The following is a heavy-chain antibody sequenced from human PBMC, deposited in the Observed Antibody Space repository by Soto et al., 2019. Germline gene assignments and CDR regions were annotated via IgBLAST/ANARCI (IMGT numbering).Heavy chain of an antibody. J-gene: IGHJ4*02. V-gene: IGHV1-8*01. CDR3: ARTLYGDNVDY. D-gene: IGHD4-17*01. Sequence: QVQLVQSGAEVKKPGASVKVSCKASGYTFTSYDINWVRQATGQGLEWMGWMNPNSGNTGYAQKLKGRVTMTRDTSVSTAYMERRSLRSEDTAMYYCARTLYGDNVDYWGQGPLVTVSS. CDR1: GYTFTSYD. CDR2: MNPNSGNT.